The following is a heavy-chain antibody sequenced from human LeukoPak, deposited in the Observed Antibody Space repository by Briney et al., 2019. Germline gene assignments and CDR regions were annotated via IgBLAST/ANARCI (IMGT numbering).Heavy chain of an antibody. J-gene: IGHJ4*02. CDR3: ARGGYSYGFGFDY. D-gene: IGHD5-18*01. Sequence: GGSLRLSCAASGFTFSSYSMNWVRQAPGEGLEWVSSISSSSSYIYHADSMKGRFTISRDNAKNSLYLQMSSLRGEDTAVYYCARGGYSYGFGFDYWGQGTLATVSS. CDR2: ISSSSSYI. CDR1: GFTFSSYS. V-gene: IGHV3-21*01.